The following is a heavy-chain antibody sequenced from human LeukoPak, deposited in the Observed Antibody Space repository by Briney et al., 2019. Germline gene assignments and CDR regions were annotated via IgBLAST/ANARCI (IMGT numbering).Heavy chain of an antibody. CDR1: GTSISSSSYY. D-gene: IGHD6-19*01. CDR2: IYYSGST. J-gene: IGHJ4*02. Sequence: SETLSLTCTASGTSISSSSYYWGWIRQPPGKGLEWIGSIYYSGSTYYNPSLKSRVTISVDTSKNQFSLKLSSVTAADTAVYYCASYTIAVAGSNFDYWGQGTLVTVSS. CDR3: ASYTIAVAGSNFDY. V-gene: IGHV4-39*01.